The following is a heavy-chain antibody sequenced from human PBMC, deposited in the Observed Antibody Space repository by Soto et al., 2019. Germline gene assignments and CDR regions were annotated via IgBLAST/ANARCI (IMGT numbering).Heavy chain of an antibody. CDR3: AKERSSGWSFDY. J-gene: IGHJ4*02. D-gene: IGHD6-19*01. CDR1: GFVFSSYA. V-gene: IGHV3-23*01. CDR2: ISGSGTTA. Sequence: SLRLSCAASGFVFSSYAMSWVRQAPGKGLEWVSAISGSGTTAYYADSVKGRFIFSRDNSKNTLYLQMNSLRAEDTAVFYCAKERSSGWSFDYWGQGTLVTVSS.